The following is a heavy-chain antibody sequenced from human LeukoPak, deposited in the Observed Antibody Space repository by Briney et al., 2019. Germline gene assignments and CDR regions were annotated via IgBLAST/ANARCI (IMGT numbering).Heavy chain of an antibody. CDR1: GGSISSGSYY. J-gene: IGHJ4*02. V-gene: IGHV4-61*02. CDR2: IYTSGST. Sequence: SQTLSLTCTVSGGSISSGSYYWSWIRQPAGKGLEWIGRIYTSGSTNYNPSLKSRVTISVDTSKNQFSLKLSSVTAADTAVYYCARDRGLPWELLLWGQGTLVTVCS. CDR3: ARDRGLPWELLL. D-gene: IGHD1-26*01.